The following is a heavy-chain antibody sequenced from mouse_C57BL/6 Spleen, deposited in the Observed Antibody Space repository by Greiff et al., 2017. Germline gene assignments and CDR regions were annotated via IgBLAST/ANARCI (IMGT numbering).Heavy chain of an antibody. Sequence: EVHLVESGGGLVKPGGSLKLSCAASGFTFSDYGMHWVRQAPEKGLEWVAYISSGSSTIYYADTVKGRFTISRDNAKNNLFLQMTSQRSEDTAMYYCAREKANWYFDYWGQGTTLTVSS. J-gene: IGHJ2*01. CDR3: AREKANWYFDY. D-gene: IGHD4-1*01. CDR2: ISSGSSTI. CDR1: GFTFSDYG. V-gene: IGHV5-17*01.